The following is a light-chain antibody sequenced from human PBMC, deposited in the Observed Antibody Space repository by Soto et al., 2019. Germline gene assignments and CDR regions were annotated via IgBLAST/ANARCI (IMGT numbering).Light chain of an antibody. CDR3: SSYTSSSTRV. V-gene: IGLV2-14*01. CDR1: SSDVGGYNY. Sequence: QSVLTQPASVSGSPGQSITISCTGISSDVGGYNYVSWYQQHPGKAPKLMIYDVSNRPSGVSNRFSGSKSGNTASLTISGLQAEDEADYYCSSYTSSSTRVFGGGTKVTVL. CDR2: DVS. J-gene: IGLJ3*02.